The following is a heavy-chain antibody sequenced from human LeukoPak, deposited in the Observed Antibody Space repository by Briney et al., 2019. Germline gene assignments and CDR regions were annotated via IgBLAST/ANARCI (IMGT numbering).Heavy chain of an antibody. CDR1: GGTFSSYA. D-gene: IGHD5-24*01. V-gene: IGHV1-69*13. CDR3: PRDGSHGPRVSYYYYYMDV. Sequence: GGSVRVSCTASGGTFSSYAMSWVRQAPGQGLEWVGGIIPICGTANYAQKVQGRFTITADESTSTAYMELRSLRSDDTAVYYCPRDGSHGPRVSYYYYYMDVWGKGTTVTVSS. CDR2: IIPICGTA. J-gene: IGHJ6*03.